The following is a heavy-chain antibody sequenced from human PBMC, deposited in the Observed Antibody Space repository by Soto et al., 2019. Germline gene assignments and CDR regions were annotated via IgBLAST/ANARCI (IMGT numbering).Heavy chain of an antibody. Sequence: GASVKVSCKASGYTFTSYGISWVRQAPGQGLEWMGWISAYNGNTNYAQKLQGRVTMTTDTSTSTAYMELRSLRSDDTAVYYCAGGPKRGELSIPRNYWGQGTLVTVSS. CDR3: AGGPKRGELSIPRNY. CDR2: ISAYNGNT. J-gene: IGHJ4*02. V-gene: IGHV1-18*01. CDR1: GYTFTSYG. D-gene: IGHD3-16*02.